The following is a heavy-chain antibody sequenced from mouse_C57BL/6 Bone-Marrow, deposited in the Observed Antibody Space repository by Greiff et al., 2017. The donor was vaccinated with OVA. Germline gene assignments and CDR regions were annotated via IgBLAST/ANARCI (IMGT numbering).Heavy chain of an antibody. V-gene: IGHV1-66*01. Sequence: QVQLKESGPELVKPGASVKISCKASGYSFTSYYIHWVKQRPGQGLEWIGWIYPGSGNTKYNEKFKGKATLTADTSSSTAYMQLSSLTSEDSAVYYCASGYGSKGGYAMDYWGQGTSVTVSS. J-gene: IGHJ4*01. CDR1: GYSFTSYY. CDR2: IYPGSGNT. CDR3: ASGYGSKGGYAMDY. D-gene: IGHD1-1*01.